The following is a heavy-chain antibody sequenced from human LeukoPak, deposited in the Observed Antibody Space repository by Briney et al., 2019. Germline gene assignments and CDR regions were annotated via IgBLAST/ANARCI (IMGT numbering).Heavy chain of an antibody. CDR3: ARHDMRWRFGDYYYYMDV. CDR1: GYSFTSYW. Sequence: GESLKISCKGSGYSFTSYWIGWVRQMPGKGLEWMGIIYPGDSDTRYSPSFEGQVTISADKSIRTAYLQWSSLKASDTAMYYCARHDMRWRFGDYYYYMDVWGKGTTVTISS. D-gene: IGHD3-10*01. J-gene: IGHJ6*03. CDR2: IYPGDSDT. V-gene: IGHV5-51*01.